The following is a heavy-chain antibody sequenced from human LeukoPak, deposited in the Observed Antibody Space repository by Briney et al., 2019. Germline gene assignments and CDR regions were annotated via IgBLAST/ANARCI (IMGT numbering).Heavy chain of an antibody. V-gene: IGHV3-30*18. CDR3: AKENGDLTTIGDFDY. J-gene: IGHJ4*02. D-gene: IGHD4-11*01. CDR1: GFTFSNAW. CDR2: ISYDGSNK. Sequence: GGSLRLSCAASGFTFSNAWMSWVRQAPGKGLEWVAVISYDGSNKYYADSVKGRFTISRDNSKNTLYLQMNSLRAEDTAVYYCAKENGDLTTIGDFDYWGQGTLVTVSS.